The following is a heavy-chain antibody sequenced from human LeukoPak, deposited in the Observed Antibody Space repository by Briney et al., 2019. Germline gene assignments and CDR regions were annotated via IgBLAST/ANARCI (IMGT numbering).Heavy chain of an antibody. CDR2: IKSDGGTT. J-gene: IGHJ3*02. CDR3: TTNDAFDI. CDR1: GFTFSSYA. V-gene: IGHV3-15*01. Sequence: GGSLRLSCAASGFTFSSYAMHWVRQAPGKGLEWVGRIKSDGGTTDYAAPVKGRFTISRDDSRNTLYLQMNSLKTEDTAVYYCTTNDAFDIWGQGTMVTVSS.